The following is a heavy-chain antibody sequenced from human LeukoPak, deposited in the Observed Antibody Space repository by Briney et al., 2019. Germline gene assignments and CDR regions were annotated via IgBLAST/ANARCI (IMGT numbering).Heavy chain of an antibody. CDR3: AQYYDYVWGSYRHQNYFDY. Sequence: SGLTLVNPTQPLTLPCTFFGFSLRTGGVGVGWIRQPPGKALEWIALIYWNDDKRYSPSLKSRLTITKDTSKNQVVLTMTNMDPVDTATYYCAQYYDYVWGSYRHQNYFDYWGRGTLVTVSS. CDR1: GFSLRTGGVG. V-gene: IGHV2-5*01. CDR2: IYWNDDK. J-gene: IGHJ4*02. D-gene: IGHD3-16*02.